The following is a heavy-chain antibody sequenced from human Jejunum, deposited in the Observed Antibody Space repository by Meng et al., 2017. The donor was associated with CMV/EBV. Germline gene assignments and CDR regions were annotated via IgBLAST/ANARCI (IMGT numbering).Heavy chain of an antibody. CDR2: IYSGGTT. Sequence: GPLGGSGGDLVQPGGSLGPSVSASGFTVSSNYMSWARQAPGKGLEWVSFIYSGGTTYYADSVKGRFTISRDNSKNTMYLQMNSLRVEDTAVYYCARDSSGYYPEYWGQGTLVTVSS. CDR3: ARDSSGYYPEY. D-gene: IGHD3-22*01. CDR1: GFTVSSNY. V-gene: IGHV3-66*01. J-gene: IGHJ4*02.